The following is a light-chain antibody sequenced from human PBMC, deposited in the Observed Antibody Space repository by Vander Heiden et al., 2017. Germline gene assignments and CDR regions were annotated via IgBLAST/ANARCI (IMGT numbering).Light chain of an antibody. CDR3: GAWDDSLSVWV. CDR2: RND. CDR1: NSNIGSNY. V-gene: IGLV1-47*01. Sequence: QSVLTQPPSASGTPGQRVTISCSGRNSNIGSNYVYWYQQLPGTAPKLLVYRNDQWPSGVPDRFSGSKSGSSASLAISGLRSEDEADYYCGAWDDSLSVWVFGGGTKLTVL. J-gene: IGLJ3*02.